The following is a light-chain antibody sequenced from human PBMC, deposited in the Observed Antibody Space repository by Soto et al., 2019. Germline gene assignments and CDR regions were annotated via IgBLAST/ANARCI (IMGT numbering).Light chain of an antibody. CDR2: GAS. CDR3: QQYGSSPT. J-gene: IGKJ4*01. V-gene: IGKV3-20*01. Sequence: DIVLTQSPGTLSLSPGERATLSCRASQSVSSSYLAWYQQKPGQAPRLLIYGASSRATGIPDRFSGSGSGTAFTLTISRLEPEDFAVYYCQQYGSSPTFGGGTKVDIK. CDR1: QSVSSSY.